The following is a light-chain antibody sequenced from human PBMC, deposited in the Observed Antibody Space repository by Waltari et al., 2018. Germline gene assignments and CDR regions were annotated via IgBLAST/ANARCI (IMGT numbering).Light chain of an antibody. V-gene: IGKV3-15*01. J-gene: IGKJ1*01. Sequence: EILMTQSPATLSVSPGERATLSCRASQSVSSNSAWYQQKPGQAPRLLIYGASTRATGIPARFSGSGSGTEFTLTISSLQSEDFAIYYCQQFDTWPWTFGQGTKVEIK. CDR1: QSVSSN. CDR3: QQFDTWPWT. CDR2: GAS.